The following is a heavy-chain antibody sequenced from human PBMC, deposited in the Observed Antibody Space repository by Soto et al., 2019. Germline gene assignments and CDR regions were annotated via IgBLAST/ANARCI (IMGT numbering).Heavy chain of an antibody. V-gene: IGHV2-5*02. CDR3: AQSLGEDWFDP. Sequence: QITLKESGPTLVKSTQTLTLTCTFSGFSLTTSGVGVGWIRQPPGKALEWLAPIYWDDDKRYSPSLKSRLTIPNDTSKNQAVLMMTTMDPVDTATYCWAQSLGEDWFDPWGQGTLVTVSS. CDR1: GFSLTTSGVG. J-gene: IGHJ5*02. CDR2: IYWDDDK. D-gene: IGHD3-16*01.